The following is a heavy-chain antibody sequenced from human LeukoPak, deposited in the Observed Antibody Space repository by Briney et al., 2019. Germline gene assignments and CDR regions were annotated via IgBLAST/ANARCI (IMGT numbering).Heavy chain of an antibody. D-gene: IGHD1-26*01. CDR1: GGSISSYF. CDR3: ARGLSGSYQIDY. Sequence: SETLSLTCTVSGGSISSYFWNWIRQPPGKGLEWIGYIYDSESTNYNPSLKSRVTISVDTSKNQFSLKLSSVTAADTAVYYCARGLSGSYQIDYWGQGTLVTVSS. V-gene: IGHV4-59*01. CDR2: IYDSEST. J-gene: IGHJ4*02.